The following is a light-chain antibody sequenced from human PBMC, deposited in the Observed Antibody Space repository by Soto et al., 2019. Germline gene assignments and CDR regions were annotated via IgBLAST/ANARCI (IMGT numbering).Light chain of an antibody. CDR3: QAWGTGGV. Sequence: QSVLTQSPSASASPGASVKLTCTLSSGHSDYAIAWHQQQPEKGPRYLMKVTSDGSHTKGDGIPDRFSGSSSRADRYLTISSLRSDDEADYYCQAWGTGGVFGGGTKVTVL. V-gene: IGLV4-69*01. CDR2: VTSDGSH. CDR1: SGHSDYA. J-gene: IGLJ3*02.